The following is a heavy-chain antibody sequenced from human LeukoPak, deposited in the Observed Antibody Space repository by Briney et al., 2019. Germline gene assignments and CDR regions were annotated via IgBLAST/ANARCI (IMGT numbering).Heavy chain of an antibody. CDR2: ISSSGSTI. CDR1: GFTFSSYE. V-gene: IGHV3-48*03. CDR3: ARTRDRVGATTDFVFDY. J-gene: IGHJ4*02. Sequence: GGSLRLSCAASGFTFSSYEMNWVRQAPGKGLEWVSYISSSGSTIYYADSVKGRFTISRDNAKNSLYLQMNSLRAEDTAVYYCARTRDRVGATTDFVFDYWGQGTLVTVSS. D-gene: IGHD1-26*01.